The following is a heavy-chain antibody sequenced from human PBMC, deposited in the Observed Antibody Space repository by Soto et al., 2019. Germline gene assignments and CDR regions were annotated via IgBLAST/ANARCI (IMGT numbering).Heavy chain of an antibody. CDR2: INHSGST. CDR3: ARAGIAAAGTFDY. CDR1: GGSFRGYY. D-gene: IGHD6-13*01. Sequence: SETLSLTCAVFGGSFRGYYWSWFRQPPGKGLEWIGEINHSGSTNYNPSLKSRVTISVDTSKNQFSLKLSSVTAADTAVYYCARAGIAAAGTFDYWGQGTLVTVSS. J-gene: IGHJ4*02. V-gene: IGHV4-34*01.